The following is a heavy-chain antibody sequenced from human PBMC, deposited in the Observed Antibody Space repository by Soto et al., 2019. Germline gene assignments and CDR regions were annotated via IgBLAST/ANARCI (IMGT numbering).Heavy chain of an antibody. D-gene: IGHD3-10*01. Sequence: SETLSLTCAVSSGSIDNFYWWSWVRQSPGKGLEWIGETSHDGVTNYNPSLEGRVTISIDKSKNQFYLDLNSVTAAETAMYYCARNGDFTRRGCIVGWFDHWGPGTLVT. CDR3: ARNGDFTRRGCIVGWFDH. J-gene: IGHJ5*02. CDR1: SGSIDNFYW. CDR2: TSHDGVT. V-gene: IGHV4-4*02.